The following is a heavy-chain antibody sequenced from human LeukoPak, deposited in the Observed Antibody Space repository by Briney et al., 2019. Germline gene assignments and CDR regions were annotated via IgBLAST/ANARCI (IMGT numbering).Heavy chain of an antibody. Sequence: SETLSLTCTVSGGSISSSSYYWGWIRQPPGKGLEWIGGIYYSGSTYYNPSLKSRVTISVDTSKNQFSLKLSSVTAADTAVYYCATREMATIKGDAFDIWGQGTMVTVSS. CDR3: ATREMATIKGDAFDI. D-gene: IGHD5-24*01. J-gene: IGHJ3*02. CDR2: IYYSGST. V-gene: IGHV4-39*01. CDR1: GGSISSSSYY.